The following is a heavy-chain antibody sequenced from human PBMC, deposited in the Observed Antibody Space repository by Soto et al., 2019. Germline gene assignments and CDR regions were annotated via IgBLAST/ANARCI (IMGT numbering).Heavy chain of an antibody. CDR1: GGSISSSSYY. D-gene: IGHD1-20*01. CDR3: ARHVTGPSYYYYYGMDV. V-gene: IGHV4-39*01. Sequence: SETLSLTCTVSGGSISSSSYYWGWIRQPPGKGLEWIGSVFYSGSAYYNPSLKSRVTISVDTSKNQFSLNLSSVTAADTAVFYCARHVTGPSYYYYYGMDVWGQGTPVTVSS. CDR2: VFYSGSA. J-gene: IGHJ6*02.